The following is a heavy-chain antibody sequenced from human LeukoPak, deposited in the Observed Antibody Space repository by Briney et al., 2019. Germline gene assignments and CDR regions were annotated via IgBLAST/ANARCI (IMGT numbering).Heavy chain of an antibody. CDR1: GFTFSSYS. D-gene: IGHD3-9*01. CDR2: IRTSSSYI. Sequence: GGSLRLSCAASGFTFSSYSMNWVRQAPGMGLEWVSSIRTSSSYIYYADSVKGRFTISRDNTKNSLYLRMNSLRAEDTAAYYCARCLEGGDILTGSGYWGQGTLVTVSS. CDR3: ARCLEGGDILTGSGY. V-gene: IGHV3-21*01. J-gene: IGHJ4*02.